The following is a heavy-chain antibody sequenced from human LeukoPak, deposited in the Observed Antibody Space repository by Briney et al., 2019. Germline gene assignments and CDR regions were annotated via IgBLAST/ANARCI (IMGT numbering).Heavy chain of an antibody. CDR2: IKSKTDGGTT. V-gene: IGHV3-15*01. Sequence: PGGSLRLSCAASGFTFSIAWMSWVRQAPGKGLEWVGRIKSKTDGGTTDYAAPVKGRFTISRDDSKNTLYLQMNSLKTEDTALYYCITFSMIVVVISDWGRGTLVTVSS. CDR3: ITFSMIVVVISD. J-gene: IGHJ4*02. D-gene: IGHD3-22*01. CDR1: GFTFSIAW.